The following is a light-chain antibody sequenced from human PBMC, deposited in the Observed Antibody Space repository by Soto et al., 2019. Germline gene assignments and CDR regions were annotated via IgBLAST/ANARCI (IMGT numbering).Light chain of an antibody. V-gene: IGKV1-5*03. CDR2: KAS. CDR3: QQYNSSPWT. CDR1: QSISSW. Sequence: DIQMTQSPSTLSASVGDRVTITCRASQSISSWLAWYQQKPGKAPKLLIYKASSLESGVPSRFSGSGSGTEFTITISSRKPDDFANYYCQQYNSSPWTFGKGTKVEIK. J-gene: IGKJ1*01.